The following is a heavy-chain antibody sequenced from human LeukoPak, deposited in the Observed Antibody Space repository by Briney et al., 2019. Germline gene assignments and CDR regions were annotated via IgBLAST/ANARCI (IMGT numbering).Heavy chain of an antibody. D-gene: IGHD1-1*01. CDR3: ARDTYQSKSGTRPGPYMDV. J-gene: IGHJ6*03. V-gene: IGHV4-39*07. CDR1: GGSISSSSYY. Sequence: SETLSLTCTVSGGSISSSSYYWGWIRQPPGKGLEWIGSIYYSGSTYCNPSLKSRVTISVDTSKNQFSLKLSSVTAADTAVYYCARDTYQSKSGTRPGPYMDVWGKGTTVTVSS. CDR2: IYYSGST.